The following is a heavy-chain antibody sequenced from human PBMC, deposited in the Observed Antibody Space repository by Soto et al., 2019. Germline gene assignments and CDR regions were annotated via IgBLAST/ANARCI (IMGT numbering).Heavy chain of an antibody. V-gene: IGHV4-34*01. CDR2: INHSGST. CDR1: GGSFSGYY. J-gene: IGHJ4*02. Sequence: SETLSLTCAVYGGSFSGYYWSWIRQPPGKGLEWIGEINHSGSTNYNPSLKSRVTISVDTSKNQFSLKLSSVTAADTAVYYCARHHSGDSYGGLDYCGQGTLVTV. D-gene: IGHD5-18*01. CDR3: ARHHSGDSYGGLDY.